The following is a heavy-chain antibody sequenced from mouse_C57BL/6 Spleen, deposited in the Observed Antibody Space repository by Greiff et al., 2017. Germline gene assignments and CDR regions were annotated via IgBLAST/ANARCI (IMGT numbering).Heavy chain of an antibody. CDR3: ARSGYDWTMDY. Sequence: QVQLQQPGAELVRPGSSVKLSCKASGYTFTSYWMHWVKQRPIQGLEWIGRIDPNSGGTKYNEKFKSKATLTVDKPSSTAYMQLSSLTSEDSAVYYCARSGYDWTMDYWGQGTSVTVSS. CDR2: IDPNSGGT. CDR1: GYTFTSYW. V-gene: IGHV1-72*01. J-gene: IGHJ4*01. D-gene: IGHD2-2*01.